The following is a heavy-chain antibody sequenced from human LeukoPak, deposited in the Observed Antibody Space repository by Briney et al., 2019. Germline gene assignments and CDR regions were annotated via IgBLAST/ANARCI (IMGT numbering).Heavy chain of an antibody. V-gene: IGHV3-73*01. J-gene: IGHJ4*02. CDR2: IRSRANSYVT. D-gene: IGHD3-9*01. CDR3: TKDSYYDILTDYSSFHY. CDR1: GFTFSGSA. Sequence: PGGSLRLSCAASGFTFSGSAMHWVRQASGKGLEWVGRIRSRANSYVTVYAASVEGRFTISRDDSSNTAYLQMNSLKTEDTAVYYCTKDSYYDILTDYSSFHYWGQGTLVTVSS.